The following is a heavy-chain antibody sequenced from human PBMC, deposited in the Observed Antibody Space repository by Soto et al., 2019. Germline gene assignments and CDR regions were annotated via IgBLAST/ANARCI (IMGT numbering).Heavy chain of an antibody. V-gene: IGHV4-39*01. CDR1: GGSISSSSYY. D-gene: IGHD5-12*01. J-gene: IGHJ4*02. CDR2: IYYSGST. Sequence: SETLSLTCTVSGGSISSSSYYWGWIRQPPGKGLEWIGSIYYSGSTYYNPSLKSRVTISVDTSKNQFSLKLSSVTAADTAVYYCARQGGYDRPRGFDYWGQGTLVTVSS. CDR3: ARQGGYDRPRGFDY.